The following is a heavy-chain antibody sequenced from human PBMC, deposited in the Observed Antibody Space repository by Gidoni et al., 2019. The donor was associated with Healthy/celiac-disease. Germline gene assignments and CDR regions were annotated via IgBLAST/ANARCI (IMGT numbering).Heavy chain of an antibody. J-gene: IGHJ3*02. CDR3: ARDENYAFDI. Sequence: QVQLVESGGGVVQPGRSLSTSCSASGFTFSSYGMHWVRQAPGKGLEWVAVIWYDGSNKYYADSVKGRFTISRDNSKNTLYLQMNSLRAEDTAVYYCARDENYAFDIWGQGTMVTVSS. CDR1: GFTFSSYG. V-gene: IGHV3-33*01. CDR2: IWYDGSNK.